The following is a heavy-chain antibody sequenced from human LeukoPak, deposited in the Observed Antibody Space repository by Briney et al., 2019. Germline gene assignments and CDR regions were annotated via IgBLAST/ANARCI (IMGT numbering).Heavy chain of an antibody. CDR1: GGTFSSYA. Sequence: SVKVSCKASGGTFSSYAISWVRQAPGQGLEWMGGIIAIFGTANYAQKFQGRVTITTDESTSTAYMELSSLRSEDTAVYYCASWGYGGHHPDSDAFDIWVQGTMVTVSS. V-gene: IGHV1-69*05. J-gene: IGHJ3*02. CDR3: ASWGYGGHHPDSDAFDI. D-gene: IGHD4-23*01. CDR2: IIAIFGTA.